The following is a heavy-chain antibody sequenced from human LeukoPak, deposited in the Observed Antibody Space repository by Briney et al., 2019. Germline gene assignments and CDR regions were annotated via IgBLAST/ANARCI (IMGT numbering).Heavy chain of an antibody. CDR1: GYTFTGYY. D-gene: IGHD3-22*01. CDR2: INPNSGGT. J-gene: IGHJ3*02. Sequence: ASVKVSCKASGYTFTGYYMHWVRQAPGQGLEWMGWINPNSGGTNYAQKFQGRVTMTRDTSISTAYMELSRLRSDDTAVYFCARGLSLSGYLDAFDIWGQGTKVTVSS. CDR3: ARGLSLSGYLDAFDI. V-gene: IGHV1-2*02.